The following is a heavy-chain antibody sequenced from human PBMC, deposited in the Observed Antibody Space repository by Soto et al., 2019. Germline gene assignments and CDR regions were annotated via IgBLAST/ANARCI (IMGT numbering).Heavy chain of an antibody. V-gene: IGHV1-69*06. CDR3: ARDRTDGGYYPKWPDP. CDR2: IIPIFGTT. CDR1: GGTFGSDA. J-gene: IGHJ5*02. Sequence: QVHLMQSGAEVKKPGSSVKVSCKASGGTFGSDAITWVRQAPGQGLEWVGRIIPIFGTTNYAQNLQGRVTISADKSTLNTYIELHSLTSDDTDLYYCARDRTDGGYYPKWPDPWGQGTQVTVSS. D-gene: IGHD2-21*02.